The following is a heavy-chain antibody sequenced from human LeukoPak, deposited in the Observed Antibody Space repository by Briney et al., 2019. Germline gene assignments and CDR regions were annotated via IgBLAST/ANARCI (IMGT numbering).Heavy chain of an antibody. D-gene: IGHD3-3*01. V-gene: IGHV1-58*01. J-gene: IGHJ4*02. CDR2: IVVGSGNT. CDR3: AAVPFFGFLEWLSPYYFDY. CDR1: GYTFTSSA. Sequence: ASVKVSCKASGYTFTSSAVQWVRQARGQRLEWIGWIVVGSGNTNYAQKFQERVTITRDMSTSTAYMELSSLRSGDTAVYYCAAVPFFGFLEWLSPYYFDYWGQGTLVTVSS.